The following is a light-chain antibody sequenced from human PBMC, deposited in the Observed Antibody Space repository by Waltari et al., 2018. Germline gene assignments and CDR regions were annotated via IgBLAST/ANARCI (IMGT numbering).Light chain of an antibody. V-gene: IGKV1-5*03. CDR1: LSISDW. J-gene: IGKJ1*01. CDR2: STS. Sequence: DIQMTQSPSTLSASVGDRFTITCRASLSISDWLAWFQQKPGKAPKLLIYSTSSLASGVPSRFRGSGSGTVFTLTISSLQPDDFATYFCQQYNTYPWTFGQGTNEEI. CDR3: QQYNTYPWT.